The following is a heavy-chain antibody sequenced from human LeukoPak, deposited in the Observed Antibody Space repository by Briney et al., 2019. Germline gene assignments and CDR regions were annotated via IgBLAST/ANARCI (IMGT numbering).Heavy chain of an antibody. J-gene: IGHJ4*02. CDR2: ISYDGSNK. V-gene: IGHV3-30-3*01. CDR1: GFTFSSYA. D-gene: IGHD6-13*01. Sequence: GGSLRLSCAASGFTFSSYAMHWVRQAPGKGLEWVAVISYDGSNKYYADSVKGRFTISRDNSKNTLYLQMNSLRAEDTAVYYCARGTSSSPRGGLDYWGQGTLVTVSS. CDR3: ARGTSSSPRGGLDY.